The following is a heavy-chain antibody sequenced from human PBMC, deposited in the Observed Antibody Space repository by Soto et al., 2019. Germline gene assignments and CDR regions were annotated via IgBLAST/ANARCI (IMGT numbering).Heavy chain of an antibody. V-gene: IGHV4-4*02. CDR1: GGSISSSNW. D-gene: IGHD6-13*01. J-gene: IGHJ5*02. Sequence: PSETLSLTCAVSGGSISSSNWWSWVRQPPGKGLEWIGEIHHSGSTNYNPSLKSRVTISVDKSKNQFSLKLSSVTAADTAVYYCARDRRIAAEPNWFDPWGQGTLVTVS. CDR3: ARDRRIAAEPNWFDP. CDR2: IHHSGST.